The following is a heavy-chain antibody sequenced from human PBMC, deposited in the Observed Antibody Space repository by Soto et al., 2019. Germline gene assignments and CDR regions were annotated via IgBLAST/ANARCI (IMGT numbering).Heavy chain of an antibody. D-gene: IGHD3-16*01. V-gene: IGHV1-8*01. Sequence: QVQLVQSGAEVKRPGASVKVSCKASGETFSNFDFNWERQATGQGPEWMGWMYPNNGQTAYARTFQGRVTMTWNSSTSTAYMELSSLTSEDTAVYYCATMIRGLIHWLDPWGQGTLVTVSS. CDR1: GETFSNFD. CDR2: MYPNNGQT. CDR3: ATMIRGLIHWLDP. J-gene: IGHJ5*02.